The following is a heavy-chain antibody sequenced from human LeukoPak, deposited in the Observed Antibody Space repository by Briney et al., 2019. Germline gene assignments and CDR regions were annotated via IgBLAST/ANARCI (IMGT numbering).Heavy chain of an antibody. D-gene: IGHD6-19*01. J-gene: IGHJ4*02. CDR1: GFTFTTYG. CDR2: IGGSGVRT. CDR3: ARAGEGIAVAVDY. Sequence: GGSLRLSCSASGFTFTTYGMNWVRQAPGKGLEWVSGIGGSGVRTYYADSVKGRFTISRDNSRNTVYLQMKSLRDEDTAVYYCARAGEGIAVAVDYWGQGTLVTVSS. V-gene: IGHV3-23*01.